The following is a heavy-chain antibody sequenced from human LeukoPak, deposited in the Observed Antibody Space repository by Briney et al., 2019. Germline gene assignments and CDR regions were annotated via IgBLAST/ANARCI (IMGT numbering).Heavy chain of an antibody. CDR2: INAGNGNT. J-gene: IGHJ4*02. CDR3: ARSYRAGYCSGGSCYPRYFDY. CDR1: GYSFTTYA. D-gene: IGHD2-15*01. Sequence: ASVKVSCKASGYSFTTYAMHWVRQAPVQRLEWMGWINAGNGNTKYSQEFQGRVTITRDTSASTAYMELSSLRSEDMAVYYCARSYRAGYCSGGSCYPRYFDYWGQGTLVTVSS. V-gene: IGHV1-3*03.